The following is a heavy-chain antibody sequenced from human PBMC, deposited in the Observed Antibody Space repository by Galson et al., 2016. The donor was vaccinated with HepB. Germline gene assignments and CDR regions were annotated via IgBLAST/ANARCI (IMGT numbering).Heavy chain of an antibody. J-gene: IGHJ6*02. CDR3: ARAGLLWAGELPYYFYGMDV. D-gene: IGHD3-10*01. Sequence: SVKVSCKASGYTFAGYYMNWVRRAPGQGLEWMGWINPHSGVTNYAQQFQDWVTMTTDTSSNTAYLELKRLKADDTAVYFCARAGLLWAGELPYYFYGMDVWGQGTTVTVSS. CDR1: GYTFAGYY. V-gene: IGHV1-2*04. CDR2: INPHSGVT.